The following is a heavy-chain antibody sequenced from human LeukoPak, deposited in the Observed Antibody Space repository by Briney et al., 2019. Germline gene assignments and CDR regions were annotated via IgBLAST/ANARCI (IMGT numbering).Heavy chain of an antibody. J-gene: IGHJ4*02. CDR2: INHSGST. CDR1: GGSFSGYY. Sequence: SETLSPTCAVYGGSFSGYYWSWIRQPPGKGREWIGEINHSGSTNYNPSLKSRVTISVDTSKNQFSLKLSSVTAADTAVYYCARGKEGDSYGTDYWGQGTLVTVSS. V-gene: IGHV4-34*01. D-gene: IGHD5-18*01. CDR3: ARGKEGDSYGTDY.